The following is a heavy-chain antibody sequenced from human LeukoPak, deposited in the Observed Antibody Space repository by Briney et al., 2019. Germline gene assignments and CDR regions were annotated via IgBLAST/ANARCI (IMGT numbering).Heavy chain of an antibody. V-gene: IGHV4-31*03. CDR3: ARVGGGDYALFDY. J-gene: IGHJ4*02. CDR1: GGSISSGTYY. Sequence: SQTLSLTCTVSGGSISSGTYYWSWIRQHPGKGLEWIGCIYYSGSTYYNPSLKSRLTISVDTSKNQFSLKLSSVTAADTAMYYCARVGGGDYALFDYWGQGTLVTVSS. CDR2: IYYSGST. D-gene: IGHD2-21*02.